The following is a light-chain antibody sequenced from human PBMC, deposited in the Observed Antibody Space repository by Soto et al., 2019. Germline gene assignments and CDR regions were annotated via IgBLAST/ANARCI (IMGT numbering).Light chain of an antibody. CDR1: QSVSSTY. J-gene: IGKJ2*01. Sequence: EIVLTQSPGTLSLSPGERATLSCRASQSVSSTYLAWYQQKPGQAPRLLIHGASRRATGIPDRLSGSGSGTDFTLTISRLEPEDFAVYYCQQYKTSPYTFGHGTKLEIK. CDR2: GAS. V-gene: IGKV3-20*01. CDR3: QQYKTSPYT.